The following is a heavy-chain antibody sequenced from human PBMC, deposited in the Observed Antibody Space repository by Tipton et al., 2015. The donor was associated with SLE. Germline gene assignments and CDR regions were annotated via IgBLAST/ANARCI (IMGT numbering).Heavy chain of an antibody. D-gene: IGHD6-13*01. V-gene: IGHV4-4*09. CDR1: GGSISSYY. CDR3: ARPNGPSSSWFWFDP. CDR2: IYTSGST. Sequence: TLSLTCTVSGGSISSYYWSWIRQPPGKGLEWIGYIYTSGSTNYNPSLKSRVTISVDTSKNQFSLKLSSVTAADTAVYYCARPNGPSSSWFWFDPWGQGTLVTVSS. J-gene: IGHJ5*02.